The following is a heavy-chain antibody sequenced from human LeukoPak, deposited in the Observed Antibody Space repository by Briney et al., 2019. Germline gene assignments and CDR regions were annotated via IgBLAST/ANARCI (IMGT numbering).Heavy chain of an antibody. V-gene: IGHV5-51*01. D-gene: IGHD5-24*01. CDR1: GYSFTSYW. J-gene: IGHJ3*02. CDR3: ATSGRRDGYNYGDAFDI. Sequence: GESLQISCKGSGYSFTSYWIGWVRQVPGKGLEWMGIIYPGDSDTRYSPSFQGQVTISADKSISTAYLQWSSLKASDTAMYYCATSGRRDGYNYGDAFDIWGQGTMVTVSS. CDR2: IYPGDSDT.